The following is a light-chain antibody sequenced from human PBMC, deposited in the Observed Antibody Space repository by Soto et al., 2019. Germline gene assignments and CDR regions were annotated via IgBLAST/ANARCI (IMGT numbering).Light chain of an antibody. CDR2: GAS. V-gene: IGKV3D-20*02. CDR1: QSISSSY. Sequence: EIVLTQSPGTLSLSPCEGATLSCSASQSISSSYLAWYQQKPGQAPRLLIYGASSRATGIPDRFSGSGSGTDFTLTISSLEPEDFAVYYCQQRSNWPITFGRGTRLENK. J-gene: IGKJ5*01. CDR3: QQRSNWPIT.